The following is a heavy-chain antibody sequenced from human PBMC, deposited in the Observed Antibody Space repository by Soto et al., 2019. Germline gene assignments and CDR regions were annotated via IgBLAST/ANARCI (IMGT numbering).Heavy chain of an antibody. CDR2: IYHSGST. Sequence: SETLSLTCAVSGGSISSSNWWSWVRQPPGKGLEWIGEIYHSGSTNYNPSLKSRVTISVDKSKNQFSLKLSSVTAADTAVYYCARGRFLGYCSSTSCYRDAFDIWGQGTMVTVSS. V-gene: IGHV4-4*02. CDR3: ARGRFLGYCSSTSCYRDAFDI. CDR1: GGSISSSNW. J-gene: IGHJ3*02. D-gene: IGHD2-2*01.